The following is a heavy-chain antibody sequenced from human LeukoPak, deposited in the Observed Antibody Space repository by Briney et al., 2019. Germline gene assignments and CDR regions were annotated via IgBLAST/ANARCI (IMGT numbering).Heavy chain of an antibody. Sequence: SGPALVKPTQTLTLTCTFSGFSLSTSGMRVSRIRQPPGKALECLARIDWDDDKFYSTSLKTRLTISKDTSKNQVVLTMTNMDPVDTATYYCARLPSSSLGDYYYMDVWGRGTTVTVSS. V-gene: IGHV2-70*04. D-gene: IGHD6-13*01. J-gene: IGHJ6*03. CDR3: ARLPSSSLGDYYYMDV. CDR1: GFSLSTSGMR. CDR2: IDWDDDK.